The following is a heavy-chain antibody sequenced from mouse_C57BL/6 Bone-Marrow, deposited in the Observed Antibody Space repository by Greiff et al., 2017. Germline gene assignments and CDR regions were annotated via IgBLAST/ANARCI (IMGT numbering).Heavy chain of an antibody. D-gene: IGHD1-1*02. CDR2: IYPRSGNT. J-gene: IGHJ4*01. V-gene: IGHV1-81*01. CDR3: ASRVLWAMDY. CDR1: GYTFTSYG. Sequence: VQVVESGAELARPGASVKLSCKASGYTFTSYGISWVKQRTGQGLEWIGEIYPRSGNTYYNEKFKGKATLTADKSSSTAYMELRSLTSEDSAVYFCASRVLWAMDYWGQGTSVTVSS.